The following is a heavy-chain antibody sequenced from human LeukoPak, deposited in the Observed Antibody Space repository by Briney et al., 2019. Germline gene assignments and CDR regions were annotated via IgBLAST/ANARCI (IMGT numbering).Heavy chain of an antibody. Sequence: HAGGSLRLSCAASGFTFSSYAMHWVRQAPGKGLEWVAVISYDGSNKYYADSVKGRFTISRDNSKNTLYLQMNSLRAEDTAVYYCARTAHTTGYWGQGTLVTVSS. V-gene: IGHV3-30*04. CDR3: ARTAHTTGY. CDR2: ISYDGSNK. CDR1: GFTFSSYA. J-gene: IGHJ4*02. D-gene: IGHD1-26*01.